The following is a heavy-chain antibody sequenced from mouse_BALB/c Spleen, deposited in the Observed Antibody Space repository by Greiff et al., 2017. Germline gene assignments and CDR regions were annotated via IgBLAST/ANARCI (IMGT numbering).Heavy chain of an antibody. CDR2: ISYSGST. J-gene: IGHJ3*01. CDR3: ARVTGTKGFAY. D-gene: IGHD4-1*01. CDR1: GYSITSDYA. Sequence: EVKLQESGPGLVKPSQSLSLTCTVTGYSITSDYAWNWIRQFPGNKLEWMGYISYSGSTSYNPSLKSRISITRDTSKNQFFLQLNSVTTEDTATYYCARVTGTKGFAYWGQGTLVTVSA. V-gene: IGHV3-2*02.